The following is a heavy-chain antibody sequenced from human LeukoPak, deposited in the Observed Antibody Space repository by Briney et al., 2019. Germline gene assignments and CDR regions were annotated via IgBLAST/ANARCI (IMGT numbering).Heavy chain of an antibody. V-gene: IGHV3-48*01. Sequence: GGSLRLSCAASGFTFSNYNMNWVRQAPGKGLEWVSYISISTSSIYYADSVKGRFTISRDNAKNSLYLQMNSLRAEDTAVYYCARAVNDYGDYVFDYWGQGTLVTVSS. CDR2: ISISTSSI. D-gene: IGHD4-17*01. CDR3: ARAVNDYGDYVFDY. J-gene: IGHJ4*02. CDR1: GFTFSNYN.